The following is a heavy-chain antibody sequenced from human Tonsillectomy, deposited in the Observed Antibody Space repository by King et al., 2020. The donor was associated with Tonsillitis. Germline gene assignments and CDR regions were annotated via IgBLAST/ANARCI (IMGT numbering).Heavy chain of an antibody. V-gene: IGHV1-69*01. CDR3: ARGFADRMATINYYYYAMDV. J-gene: IGHJ6*02. D-gene: IGHD5-24*01. Sequence: AQLVESGAEVKKPGSSVKVSCKASGGTFSSFAISWVRQAPGQGLEWMGGIIPISRTANYAQKFQGSVTITADPSTSTAYMELSRLRSEDTAVYYCARGFADRMATINYYYYAMDVWGQGTTVTVSS. CDR1: GGTFSSFA. CDR2: IIPISRTA.